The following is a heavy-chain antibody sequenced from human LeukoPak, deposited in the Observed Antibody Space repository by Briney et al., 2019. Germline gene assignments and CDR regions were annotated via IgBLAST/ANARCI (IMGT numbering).Heavy chain of an antibody. CDR1: GGSISSSSYY. V-gene: IGHV4-39*07. J-gene: IGHJ3*02. D-gene: IGHD4-17*01. CDR2: IYYSGST. CDR3: ARDYGDYDWAFDI. Sequence: SETLSLTCTVSGGSISSSSYYWGWIRQPPGKGLEWIGSIYYSGSTYYNPSLKSRVTISVDTSKNQFSLKLSSVTAADTAVYYCARDYGDYDWAFDIWGQGTMVTVSS.